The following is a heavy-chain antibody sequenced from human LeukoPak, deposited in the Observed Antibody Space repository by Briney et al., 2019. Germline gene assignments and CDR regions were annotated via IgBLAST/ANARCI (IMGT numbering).Heavy chain of an antibody. CDR3: ARRSAAKDAFDI. CDR2: INSDGSST. CDR1: EFTFSSYW. J-gene: IGHJ3*02. Sequence: PGGSLRLSCVDSEFTFSSYWMHWVRQAPGKGLVWVSRINSDGSSTSYADSVKGRFTISRDNAKNTLYLQMNSLRAEDTAVYYCARRSAAKDAFDIWGQGTMVTVSS. D-gene: IGHD6-25*01. V-gene: IGHV3-74*01.